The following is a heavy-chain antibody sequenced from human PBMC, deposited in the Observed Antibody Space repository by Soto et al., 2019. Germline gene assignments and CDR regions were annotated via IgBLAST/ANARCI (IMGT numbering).Heavy chain of an antibody. CDR3: ASLDGSGSYPY. J-gene: IGHJ4*02. V-gene: IGHV4-59*12. D-gene: IGHD3-10*01. Sequence: TLSLTCNVSGVSFSRYYWSWIRQPPGKGLEWIGHIYYSGSTKYNPSLKSRITVIVDTPKNEISLKLTSVTAADTAVYYCASLDGSGSYPYWGPGTLVTVSS. CDR1: GVSFSRYY. CDR2: IYYSGST.